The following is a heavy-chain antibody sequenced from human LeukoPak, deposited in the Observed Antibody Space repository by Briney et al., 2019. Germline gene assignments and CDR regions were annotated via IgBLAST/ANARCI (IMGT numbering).Heavy chain of an antibody. D-gene: IGHD6-19*01. CDR2: ISGTGDST. CDR3: AKGLYRSGWYFDL. CDR1: GFTFSSYV. J-gene: IGHJ4*02. V-gene: IGHV3-23*01. Sequence: AGGSLRLSCAASGFTFSSYVMSWVRQAPGKGLEWVSAISGTGDSTYYADSVKGRFTISRDNSKNTLYLQMNSLRAEDTAVYYCAKGLYRSGWYFDLWGQGTMVTVSS.